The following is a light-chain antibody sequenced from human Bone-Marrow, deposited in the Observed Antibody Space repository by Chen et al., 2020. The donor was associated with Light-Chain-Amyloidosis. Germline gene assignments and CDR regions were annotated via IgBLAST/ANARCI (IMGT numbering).Light chain of an antibody. CDR3: QSYDSTLSAWL. J-gene: IGLJ3*02. Sequence: QSVLTPPPSVSVAPGQRVSISCTGHSSNIGAAYDVPWYQQLPTSAPQLLIYSNTNRPSGVPDRFSASKSGTSASLAITVLQAEDEAYDFCQSYDSTLSAWLFGGGTKLTVL. CDR1: SSNIGAAYD. V-gene: IGLV1-40*01. CDR2: SNT.